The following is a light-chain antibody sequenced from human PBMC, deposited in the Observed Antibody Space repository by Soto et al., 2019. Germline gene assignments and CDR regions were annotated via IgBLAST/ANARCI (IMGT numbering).Light chain of an antibody. CDR1: RSNIGSNT. V-gene: IGLV1-44*01. J-gene: IGLJ1*01. CDR3: ATWDDSLTGFYV. Sequence: QAVVTQPPSASGTPGQRVTISCSGSRSNIGSNTVNWYQQLPGTAPKLLIYSNDQRPSGVPDRFSGSKSGTSASLAISGLQSEDEADYYCATWDDSLTGFYVFGTGTKVTVL. CDR2: SND.